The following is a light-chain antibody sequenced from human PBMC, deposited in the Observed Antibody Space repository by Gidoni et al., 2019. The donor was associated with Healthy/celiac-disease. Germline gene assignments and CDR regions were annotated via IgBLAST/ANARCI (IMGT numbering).Light chain of an antibody. CDR2: GNS. CDR1: SANSGAGYD. J-gene: IGLJ2*01. CDR3: QSYDSSLSGSV. Sequence: QSVLTQPPPVSGAPGPRVTIACTGGSANSGAGYDVPWYQPLPGTAPKLLIYGNSNRPSGVPDRFSGSKSGTSASLAITGLQAEDEADYYCQSYDSSLSGSVFGGGTKLTVL. V-gene: IGLV1-40*01.